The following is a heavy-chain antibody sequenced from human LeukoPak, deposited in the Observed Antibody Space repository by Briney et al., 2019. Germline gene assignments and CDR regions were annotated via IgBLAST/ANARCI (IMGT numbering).Heavy chain of an antibody. CDR1: GGSISNYY. J-gene: IGHJ4*02. D-gene: IGHD3-22*01. Sequence: SETLSLTCTVSGGSISNYYWSWIRQPPGKGLEWIGYIYYSETTNYNPSLKSQVTISVDTSKNQFSLKLSSVTAADTAVYYCARSFGTSGYYSSTLRPHFDYWGQGTLVTVSS. V-gene: IGHV4-59*01. CDR2: IYYSETT. CDR3: ARSFGTSGYYSSTLRPHFDY.